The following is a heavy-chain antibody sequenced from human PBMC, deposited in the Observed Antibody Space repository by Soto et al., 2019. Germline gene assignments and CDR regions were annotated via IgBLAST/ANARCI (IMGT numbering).Heavy chain of an antibody. CDR2: MNPNSGNT. J-gene: IGHJ4*02. Sequence: GASVKVSCKASGYTFTSYDINWVRQATGQGLEWMGWMNPNSGNTAYAQNFQGRVTMTRDTSISSSSMELSSLRSEDTAVYYCVSYGTATYTGFDYCGQGTLVPVSS. V-gene: IGHV1-8*01. CDR3: VSYGTATYTGFDY. CDR1: GYTFTSYD. D-gene: IGHD3-16*01.